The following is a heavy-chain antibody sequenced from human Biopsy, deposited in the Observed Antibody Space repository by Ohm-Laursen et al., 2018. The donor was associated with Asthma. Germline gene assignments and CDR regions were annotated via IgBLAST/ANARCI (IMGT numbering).Heavy chain of an antibody. D-gene: IGHD1-26*01. CDR2: ITGSGGGT. Sequence: SLRLSCAASGFTFSNFAMTWVRQAPGKGLEWVSSITGSGGGTYYADSVKGRFTISRDKSKNTLYMQMNSLRAEDTAVYYCAKRGSYFDYWGQGTLVTVSS. CDR3: AKRGSYFDY. CDR1: GFTFSNFA. J-gene: IGHJ4*02. V-gene: IGHV3-23*01.